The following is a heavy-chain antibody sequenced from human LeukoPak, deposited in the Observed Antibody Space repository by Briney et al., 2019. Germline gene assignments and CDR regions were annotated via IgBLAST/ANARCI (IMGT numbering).Heavy chain of an antibody. CDR2: IYSSGSF. CDR3: ARGVSYYDSSGYYNEYFQH. J-gene: IGHJ1*01. D-gene: IGHD3-22*01. Sequence: SETLSLTCTVSGGSISSYFWTWIRQPAGRGLEWIGHIYSSGSFKYNPSLKSRVTISVDTSKNQFSLKLSSVTAADTAVYYCARGVSYYDSSGYYNEYFQHWGQGTLVTVSS. CDR1: GGSISSYF. V-gene: IGHV4-4*07.